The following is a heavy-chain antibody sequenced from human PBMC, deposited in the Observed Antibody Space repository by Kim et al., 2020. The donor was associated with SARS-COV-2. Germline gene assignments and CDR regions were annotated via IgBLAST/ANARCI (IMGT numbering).Heavy chain of an antibody. D-gene: IGHD3-10*01. CDR2: INPNSGGT. V-gene: IGHV1-2*06. CDR1: GYTFTGYY. CDR3: ARVGEYGSGSYSQY. J-gene: IGHJ4*02. Sequence: ASVKVSCKASGYTFTGYYIHWVRQAPGQGLEWMGRINPNSGGTNYTRKFQGRVTMTRDTSISTAHMELSRLRSDDTAMYYCARVGEYGSGSYSQYWGQGTQVTVSS.